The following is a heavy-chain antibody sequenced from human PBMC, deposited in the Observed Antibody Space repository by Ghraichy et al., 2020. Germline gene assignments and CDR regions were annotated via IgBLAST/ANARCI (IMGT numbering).Heavy chain of an antibody. V-gene: IGHV3-23*01. J-gene: IGHJ6*02. CDR2: ISGSGGST. CDR3: AKMDCSSTSCYNVPNYYYYGMDV. CDR1: GFTFSSYA. Sequence: GGSLRLSCAASGFTFSSYAMSWVRQAPGKGLEWVSAISGSGGSTYYADSVKGRFTISRDNSKNTLYLQMNSLRAEDTAVYYCAKMDCSSTSCYNVPNYYYYGMDVWGQGTTVTVSS. D-gene: IGHD2-2*01.